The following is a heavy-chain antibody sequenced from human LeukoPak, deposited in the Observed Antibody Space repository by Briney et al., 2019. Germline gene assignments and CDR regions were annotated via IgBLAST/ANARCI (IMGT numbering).Heavy chain of an antibody. CDR1: GGSIGSYY. CDR3: AREANVVVPAAIPDYYYYMDV. J-gene: IGHJ6*03. Sequence: ASETLSLTCTVSGGSIGSYYWSWIRQPPGKGLEWIGYIYYSGSTNYNSSLKSRVTISVDTSRNQFSLKMTSVTAADTAVYYCAREANVVVPAAIPDYYYYMDVWGKGTTVTVSS. CDR2: IYYSGST. D-gene: IGHD2-2*02. V-gene: IGHV4-59*01.